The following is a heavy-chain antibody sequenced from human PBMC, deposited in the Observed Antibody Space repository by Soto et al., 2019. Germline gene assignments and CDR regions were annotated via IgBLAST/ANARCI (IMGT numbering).Heavy chain of an antibody. J-gene: IGHJ4*02. Sequence: PGGSLRLSCAASGFTFSSYAMSWVRQAPGKGLEWVSGISGSGGSTYYADSVKGRFTISRDNSKNTQYLQMNSLRAEDTALYYCAKVSSGYDYFDYWGQGTLVTVSS. CDR1: GFTFSSYA. CDR2: ISGSGGST. CDR3: AKVSSGYDYFDY. D-gene: IGHD5-12*01. V-gene: IGHV3-23*01.